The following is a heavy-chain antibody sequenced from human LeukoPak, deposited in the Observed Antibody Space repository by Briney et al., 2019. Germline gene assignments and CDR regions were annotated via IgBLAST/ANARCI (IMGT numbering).Heavy chain of an antibody. D-gene: IGHD4-23*01. CDR3: ARGARVTRINWFDP. Sequence: SETLSLTCTVSGGSISSSSYYWGWIRHPPGKGLEWIGSIYYSGSTYYNPSLKSRVTISVGKSKNQFSLKLSSVTAADTAVYYCARGARVTRINWFDPWGQGTLVTVSS. V-gene: IGHV4-39*01. J-gene: IGHJ5*02. CDR2: IYYSGST. CDR1: GGSISSSSYY.